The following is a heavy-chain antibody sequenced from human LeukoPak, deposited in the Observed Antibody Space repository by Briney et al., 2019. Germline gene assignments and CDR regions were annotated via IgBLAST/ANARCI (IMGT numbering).Heavy chain of an antibody. CDR3: ARDVGIVVVPTAMPNHYNGMDV. D-gene: IGHD2-2*01. CDR2: ISGPGITI. CDR1: GFAFSSYE. J-gene: IGHJ6*02. Sequence: PGRSLRLSCAASGFAFSSYEMNWVRQAPGKGLEWVSYISGPGITIYYADSVKGRFTISRDNAKNSLYLQMNSLRAEDTAVYYCARDVGIVVVPTAMPNHYNGMDVWGQGTTVTVSS. V-gene: IGHV3-48*03.